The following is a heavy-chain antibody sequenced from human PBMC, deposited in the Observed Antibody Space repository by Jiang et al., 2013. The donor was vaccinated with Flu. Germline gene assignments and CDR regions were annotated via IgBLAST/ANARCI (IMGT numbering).Heavy chain of an antibody. D-gene: IGHD3-22*01. J-gene: IGHJ4*02. Sequence: RQPPGQALEWLALIYWDDDKRYSPSLKSRLTITKDPSKNQVVLTMTNMDPVDTATYYCAHTYYYDTSGKTFDYWGQGTLVTVSS. CDR2: IYWDDDK. CDR3: AHTYYYDTSGKTFDY. V-gene: IGHV2-5*02.